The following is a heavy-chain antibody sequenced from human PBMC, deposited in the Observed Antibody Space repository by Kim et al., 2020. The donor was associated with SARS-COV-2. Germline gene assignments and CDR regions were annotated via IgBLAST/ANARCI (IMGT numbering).Heavy chain of an antibody. CDR2: ITGSGDTI. D-gene: IGHD6-13*01. Sequence: GGSLRLSCAASGFTFSSYEMNWVRQAPGKGLEWVSYITGSGDTIYYADSVKGRFTISRDNSKNLLYLQMNSLRAEDTALYYCARDGAADGDFDYWGQGTLVTVSS. CDR1: GFTFSSYE. V-gene: IGHV3-48*03. J-gene: IGHJ4*02. CDR3: ARDGAADGDFDY.